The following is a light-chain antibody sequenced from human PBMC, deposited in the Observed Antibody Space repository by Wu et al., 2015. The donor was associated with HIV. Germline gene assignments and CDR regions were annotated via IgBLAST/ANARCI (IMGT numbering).Light chain of an antibody. CDR2: AAS. CDR3: QQASSFPIT. Sequence: DIQMTQSPSSVSASVGDRVTITCRASQDISRWLAWYQQKPGKAPKLLIYAASNLQNGVPSRFSGSGSGTDFTLTISSLQPEDFATYYCQQASSFPITFGQGTRLEI. V-gene: IGKV1-12*01. J-gene: IGKJ5*01. CDR1: QDISRW.